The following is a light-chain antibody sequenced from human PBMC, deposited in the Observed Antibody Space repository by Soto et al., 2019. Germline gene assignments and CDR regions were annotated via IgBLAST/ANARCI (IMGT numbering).Light chain of an antibody. CDR1: QSIHNH. CDR2: DTS. J-gene: IGKJ5*01. V-gene: IGKV3-11*01. CDR3: QQRNTWPPS. Sequence: EIVLTQSPATLSLSPGERATLSCRVSQSIHNHLVWYQQKPGQAPRLVIYDTSSRPTGIPARFSGSGTGTDFTLTISSLEPEDSALYYCQQRNTWPPSFGQGTRLEI.